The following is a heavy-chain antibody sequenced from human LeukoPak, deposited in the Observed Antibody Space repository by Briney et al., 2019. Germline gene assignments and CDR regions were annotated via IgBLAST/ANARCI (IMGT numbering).Heavy chain of an antibody. CDR3: ARDNDYVWGSYRYPGY. CDR2: ISVYNDNK. V-gene: IGHV1-18*01. Sequence: ASVNVSCKASGYIFTIYGISWVRQAPGQGLEWMGWISVYNDNKNYAQKFQGRVTMTTDPSTSTAHMELRSLRSDDTAVYYCARDNDYVWGSYRYPGYWGQGTLVTVPS. CDR1: GYIFTIYG. D-gene: IGHD3-16*02. J-gene: IGHJ4*02.